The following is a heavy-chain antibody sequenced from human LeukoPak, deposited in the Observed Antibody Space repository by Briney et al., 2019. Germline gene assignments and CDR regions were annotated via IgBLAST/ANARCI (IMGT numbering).Heavy chain of an antibody. Sequence: GSLRLSCAASGFTFSTYAGSWVRQAPGKGLEWVSAINSRGDTTYYADSVKSRFTISREHLRDTVFLQMNNLSADETAIYYCEILVEIWGKGTTVTVSS. CDR3: EILVEI. V-gene: IGHV3-23*01. CDR2: INSRGDTT. D-gene: IGHD1-26*01. CDR1: GFTFSTYA. J-gene: IGHJ6*04.